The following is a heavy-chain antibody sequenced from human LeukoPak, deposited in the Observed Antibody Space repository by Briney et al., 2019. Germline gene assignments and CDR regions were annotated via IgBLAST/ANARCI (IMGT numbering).Heavy chain of an antibody. Sequence: GGSLRLSCAASEFTLSSYNMKWVRQAPGKGLEWVSSISYRSSDIEYADSVKGRFTISRDNSKNTLDLQMNSLRAEDTAVYYCAKDTYSWPGSQTNWGQGTLVTVSS. D-gene: IGHD5-18*01. J-gene: IGHJ4*02. V-gene: IGHV3-21*04. CDR2: ISYRSSDI. CDR3: AKDTYSWPGSQTN. CDR1: EFTLSSYN.